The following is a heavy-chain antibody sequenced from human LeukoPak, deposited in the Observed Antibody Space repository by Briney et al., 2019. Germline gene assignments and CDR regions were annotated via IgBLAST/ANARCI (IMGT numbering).Heavy chain of an antibody. CDR2: IYYSGST. V-gene: IGHV4-30-4*01. D-gene: IGHD3-10*01. CDR1: GGSISSGDYY. CDR3: ARDYYGSGSYPDH. Sequence: SETLSLTCTVSGGSISSGDYYWSWIRQPPGKGLEWIGYIYYSGSTYYNPSLKSRVTISVDMSKNQFSLKLSSVTAADTAVYYCARDYYGSGSYPDHWGQGTLVTVSS. J-gene: IGHJ4*02.